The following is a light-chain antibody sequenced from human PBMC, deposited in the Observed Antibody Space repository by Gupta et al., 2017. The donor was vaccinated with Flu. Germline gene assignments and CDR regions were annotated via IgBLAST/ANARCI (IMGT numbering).Light chain of an antibody. J-gene: IGKJ1*01. V-gene: IGKV3-11*01. Sequence: PGERATLSGRASQSVSSYLAWYQQKPGQAPRLLIYDASNRATGIPARFSGSGSGTDFTLTISSLEPEDFAVYYCQQRSNWPTFGQGTKVEIK. CDR2: DAS. CDR1: QSVSSY. CDR3: QQRSNWPT.